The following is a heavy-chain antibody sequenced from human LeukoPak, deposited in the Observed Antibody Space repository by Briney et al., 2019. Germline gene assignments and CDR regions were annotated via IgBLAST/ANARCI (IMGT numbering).Heavy chain of an antibody. J-gene: IGHJ4*02. CDR1: GGSFSGYY. V-gene: IGHV4-34*01. D-gene: IGHD5-18*01. CDR2: INHSGST. Sequence: SETLSLTCAVYGGSFSGYYWSWFRQPPGKGLEWIGEINHSGSTNYNPSLKSRVTISVDTSKNQFSLKLSSVTAADTAVYYCARKRGYSYGHPFDYWGQGTLVTVSS. CDR3: ARKRGYSYGHPFDY.